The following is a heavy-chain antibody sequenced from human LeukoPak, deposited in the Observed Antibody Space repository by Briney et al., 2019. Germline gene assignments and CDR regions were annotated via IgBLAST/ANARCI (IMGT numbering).Heavy chain of an antibody. CDR3: ARDKRRYFDW. V-gene: IGHV3-66*01. CDR2: MYRDGSS. Sequence: QPGGSLRLSCEVSGLSVRNEFMTWVRQSQGRGLEWVSAMYRDGSSDYADSARDRFTISRDNSKNIMFLHMKTLRVDDTAIYYCARDKRRYFDWWGQGTLVTVSS. J-gene: IGHJ4*02. CDR1: GLSVRNEF. D-gene: IGHD3-9*01.